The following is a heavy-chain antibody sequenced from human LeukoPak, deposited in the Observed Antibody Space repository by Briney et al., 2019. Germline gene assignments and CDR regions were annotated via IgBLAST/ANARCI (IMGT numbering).Heavy chain of an antibody. J-gene: IGHJ4*02. Sequence: GGSLRLSCAASGFTFSNYGMHWVRQAPGKGLEWVSAISGSGGSTYYADSVKGRFTISRDNSKNTLYLQMNSLRAEDTAVYYCATFGVIVRNNYLDYWGQGALVAVSS. CDR3: ATFGVIVRNNYLDY. CDR2: ISGSGGST. V-gene: IGHV3-23*01. D-gene: IGHD3-3*01. CDR1: GFTFSNYG.